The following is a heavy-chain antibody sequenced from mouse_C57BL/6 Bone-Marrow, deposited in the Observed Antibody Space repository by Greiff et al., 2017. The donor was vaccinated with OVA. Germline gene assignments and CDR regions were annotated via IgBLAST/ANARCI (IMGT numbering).Heavy chain of an antibody. D-gene: IGHD1-1*01. CDR3: ARNYYGISAYYFDY. V-gene: IGHV5-17*01. CDR1: GFTFSDYG. J-gene: IGHJ2*01. Sequence: EVKVEESGGGLVKPGGSLKLSCAASGFTFSDYGMHWVRQAPEKGLEWVAYISSGSSTIYYAETVKGRFTISRDNAKNTLFLQMTSLRSEDTAMYYCARNYYGISAYYFDYWGQGTTLTVSS. CDR2: ISSGSSTI.